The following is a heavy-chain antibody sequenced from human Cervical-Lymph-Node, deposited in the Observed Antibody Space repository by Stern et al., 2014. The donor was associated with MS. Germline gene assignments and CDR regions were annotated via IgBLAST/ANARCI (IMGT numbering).Heavy chain of an antibody. J-gene: IGHJ6*02. D-gene: IGHD1-26*01. V-gene: IGHV3-53*01. CDR1: GFAVNSAY. CDR2: HYRYGGT. CDR3: ARVVGATHYYHYGMDV. Sequence: EVQLVQSGGGLIQPGGSLRLSCAASGFAVNSAYMTWVRQAPGKGLEWVSVHYRYGGTYYANSVKGRFTISRDNSKNTLYLQMDSLRAEDTAVYFCARVVGATHYYHYGMDVWGQGTTVTVSS.